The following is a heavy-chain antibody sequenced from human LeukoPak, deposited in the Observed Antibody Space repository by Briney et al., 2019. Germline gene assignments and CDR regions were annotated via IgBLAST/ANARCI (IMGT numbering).Heavy chain of an antibody. V-gene: IGHV1-8*01. Sequence: ASVTVSFKASGYTFTIYDINWVRQAPGQGLEWMGWMNPNSGNTGYSQKFQGRVTITRNTSISTAYMELSSLRSEDTAVYDCARGHQQLASFDYWGQGTLVTVSS. J-gene: IGHJ4*02. CDR1: GYTFTIYD. CDR2: MNPNSGNT. D-gene: IGHD6-13*01. CDR3: ARGHQQLASFDY.